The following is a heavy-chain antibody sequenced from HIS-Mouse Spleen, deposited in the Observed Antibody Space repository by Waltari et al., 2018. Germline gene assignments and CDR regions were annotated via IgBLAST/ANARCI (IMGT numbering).Heavy chain of an antibody. D-gene: IGHD6-13*01. CDR3: AREIPYSSSWYDWYFDL. V-gene: IGHV4-39*07. J-gene: IGHJ2*01. Sequence: QLQLQESGPGLVKPSEPLSLTRPVPGGPISSSSDHWGWIRQPPGKALEWIGSIYYSGSTYYNPSLKSRVTISVDTSKNQFSLKLSSVTAADTAVYYCAREIPYSSSWYDWYFDLWGRGTLVTVSS. CDR2: IYYSGST. CDR1: GGPISSSSDH.